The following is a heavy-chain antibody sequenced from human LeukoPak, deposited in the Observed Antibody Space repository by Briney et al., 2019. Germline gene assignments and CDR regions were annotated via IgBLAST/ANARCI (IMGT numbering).Heavy chain of an antibody. J-gene: IGHJ4*02. Sequence: LETLSLTGTVSGGSISSYYWSWIRQPAGKGLEWIGRIYTSGSTNYNPSLKSRVTMSVDTSKNQFSLKLSSVTAADTAVYYCARALPGYSYGSYYFDYWGQGTLVTVSS. CDR2: IYTSGST. CDR1: GGSISSYY. V-gene: IGHV4-4*07. CDR3: ARALPGYSYGSYYFDY. D-gene: IGHD5-18*01.